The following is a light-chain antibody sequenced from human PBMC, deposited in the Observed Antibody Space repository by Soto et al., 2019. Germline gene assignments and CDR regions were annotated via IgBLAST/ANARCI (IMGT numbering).Light chain of an antibody. J-gene: IGKJ4*01. Sequence: DIQMTQSPSSLSASVGDRVTITCRASQSIINYLNWYQLRPGKAPRLLIYAASSLQSGVPSRFTGVGSGTHFTLTISNLQPEDSATYCCQQSFTTPLTFGGGTKVEIK. CDR3: QQSFTTPLT. V-gene: IGKV1-39*01. CDR1: QSIINY. CDR2: AAS.